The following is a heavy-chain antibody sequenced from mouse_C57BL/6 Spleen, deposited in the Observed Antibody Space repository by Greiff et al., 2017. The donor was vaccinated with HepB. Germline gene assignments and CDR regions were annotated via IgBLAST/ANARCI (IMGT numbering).Heavy chain of an antibody. CDR3: ARSTGHD. D-gene: IGHD2-13*01. J-gene: IGHJ2*01. CDR1: GYTFTDYY. V-gene: IGHV1-26*01. CDR2: INPNNGGT. Sequence: VQLQQSGPELVKPGASVKISCKASGYTFTDYYMNWVKQSPGKGLEWIGDINPNNGGTSYNQKFKGKATLTVDKSSSTAYTELRSLTSEASAVYYCARSTGHDWGQGTTLTVSS.